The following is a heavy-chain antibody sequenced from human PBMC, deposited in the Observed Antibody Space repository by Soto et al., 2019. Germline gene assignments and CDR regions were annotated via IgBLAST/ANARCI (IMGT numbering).Heavy chain of an antibody. Sequence: GECRKSSGNGSGCNFNIYWIAWVRQMPGKGLEWMGIIFPGDSDTIYNPSFEGQVTMSVDKAINTAYLQWNSLKTSDSAMYYCARVDGPFDFWGQGTLVPVS. CDR3: ARVDGPFDF. CDR1: GCNFNIYW. CDR2: IFPGDSDT. J-gene: IGHJ4*02. V-gene: IGHV5-51*01. D-gene: IGHD5-12*01.